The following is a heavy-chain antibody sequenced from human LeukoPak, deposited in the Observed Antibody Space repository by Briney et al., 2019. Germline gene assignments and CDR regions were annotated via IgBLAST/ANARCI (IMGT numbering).Heavy chain of an antibody. D-gene: IGHD5-18*01. V-gene: IGHV4-39*01. CDR2: IYYNGAT. Sequence: PSETLSLTCTVSGDSVSSSSYYWGWIRQPPGKGLEWIGNIYYNGATYYNPSLKSRVTISADTSKNQFSLRLSSVTAADTAVYFCASTIKLERGYTYGYFDSWGQGTLVTVSS. J-gene: IGHJ4*02. CDR1: GDSVSSSSYY. CDR3: ASTIKLERGYTYGYFDS.